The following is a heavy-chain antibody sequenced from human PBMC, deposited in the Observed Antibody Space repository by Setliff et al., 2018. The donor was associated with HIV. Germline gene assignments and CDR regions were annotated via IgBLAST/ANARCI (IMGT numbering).Heavy chain of an antibody. CDR2: ITSYNGNT. Sequence: ASVKVSCKASGYTFSNYGITWVRQAPGQGLEWMGWITSYNGNTNYAKKFKGRVTMTTDTSTSIAYMELKSLRSEETAVYYCARDHHSGRGSNFPWYSDLWGRGTLVTVSS. CDR1: GYTFSNYG. CDR3: ARDHHSGRGSNFPWYSDL. V-gene: IGHV1-18*01. J-gene: IGHJ2*01. D-gene: IGHD1-26*01.